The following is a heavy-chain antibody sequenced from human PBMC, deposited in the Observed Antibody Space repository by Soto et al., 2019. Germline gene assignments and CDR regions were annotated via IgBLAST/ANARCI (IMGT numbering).Heavy chain of an antibody. Sequence: GGSLRLSCEASGFSFGSFAMNWVRQAPGRGLEWVSYISDDGASIYYADSLKGRFTISRDNAKNSLSLQMNNLRAEDTAVYHCARCHYSGSARTYGMDVWGQGTTVTVSS. V-gene: IGHV3-48*03. CDR1: GFSFGSFA. J-gene: IGHJ6*02. CDR2: ISDDGASI. CDR3: ARCHYSGSARTYGMDV. D-gene: IGHD3-10*01.